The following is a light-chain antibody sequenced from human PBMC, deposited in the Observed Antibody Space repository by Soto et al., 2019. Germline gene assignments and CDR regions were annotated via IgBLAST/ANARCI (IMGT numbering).Light chain of an antibody. V-gene: IGLV2-14*01. J-gene: IGLJ1*01. CDR1: TSDVGGYNY. Sequence: ALTHLGSVPASPGQSIAISCAGTTSDVGGYNYVSWYQQHPGKGPKLLIHEVSNRPSGLCNRFSGSKSGNTASLTISGLQAEEEADYYCLSNTSTSSYVFGTGTKVTV. CDR2: EVS. CDR3: LSNTSTSSYV.